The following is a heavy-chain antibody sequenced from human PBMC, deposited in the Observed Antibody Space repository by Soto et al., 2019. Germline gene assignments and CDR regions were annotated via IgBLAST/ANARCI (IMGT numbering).Heavy chain of an antibody. CDR2: IYYSGST. J-gene: IGHJ5*02. V-gene: IGHV4-39*01. Sequence: SETLSLTCTVSGGSISSISYYWGWIRQPPGKGLEWIGSIYYSGSTYYNPSLKSRVTISVDTSKNQFSLKLSSVTAADTAVYYCARHGITGYHGSGSYKKNWFDPWGQGTLVTVSS. D-gene: IGHD3-10*01. CDR1: GGSISSISYY. CDR3: ARHGITGYHGSGSYKKNWFDP.